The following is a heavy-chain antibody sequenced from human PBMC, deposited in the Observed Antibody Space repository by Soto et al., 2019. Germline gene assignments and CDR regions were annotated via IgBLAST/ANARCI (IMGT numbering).Heavy chain of an antibody. J-gene: IGHJ5*02. CDR3: ARDNYDSSGYYPNWFDP. CDR2: IYYSGST. CDR1: GGSISSYY. V-gene: IGHV4-59*01. Sequence: SETLSLTCTVSGGSISSYYWSWIRQPPGKGLEWIGYIYYSGSTNYNPSLKSRVTISVDTSKNQFSLKLSSVTAADTAVYYCARDNYDSSGYYPNWFDPWGQGTLVTVPQ. D-gene: IGHD3-22*01.